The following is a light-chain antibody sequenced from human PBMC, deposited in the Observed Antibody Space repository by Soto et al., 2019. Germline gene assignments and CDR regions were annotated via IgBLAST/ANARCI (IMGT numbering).Light chain of an antibody. J-gene: IGKJ1*01. V-gene: IGKV3-20*01. CDR3: QQYVDSWT. CDR2: GAS. Sequence: EIVLTQSPATLSLSPGERATLSCRASQSVSSYLAWYQQKPGQPPRLLIYGASSRATGIPDRFSGSGSGTDFTLTISRLEPEDFAVYYCQQYVDSWTFGQGTKVDIK. CDR1: QSVSSY.